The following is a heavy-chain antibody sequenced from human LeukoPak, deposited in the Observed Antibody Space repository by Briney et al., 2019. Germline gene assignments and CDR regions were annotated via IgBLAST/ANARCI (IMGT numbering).Heavy chain of an antibody. CDR1: GFTFSSYA. CDR3: ARDPNLLVMVQGTVVISQGPDY. J-gene: IGHJ4*02. Sequence: GGSLRLSCAASGFTFSSYAMHWVRQAPGKGLEWVAVIAYDGSNKYYADSVKGRFTISRDNSKNTVYLQMNSLRAEDTAVYYCARDPNLLVMVQGTVVISQGPDYWGQGTLVTVSS. D-gene: IGHD3-22*01. V-gene: IGHV3-30-3*01. CDR2: IAYDGSNK.